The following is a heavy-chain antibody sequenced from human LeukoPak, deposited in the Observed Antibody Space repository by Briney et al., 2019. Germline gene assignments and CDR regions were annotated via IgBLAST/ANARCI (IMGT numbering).Heavy chain of an antibody. Sequence: ASVKVSCKASGYTFTGYYMHWVRQAPGQGLEWMGWINPNSGGTNYAQKFQGRVTMTRDTSISTAYMELSRLRSDDTAVYYCARDWPELLWFGELSGWFDPWGQGTLVTVSS. CDR3: ARDWPELLWFGELSGWFDP. V-gene: IGHV1-2*02. CDR2: INPNSGGT. D-gene: IGHD3-10*01. CDR1: GYTFTGYY. J-gene: IGHJ5*02.